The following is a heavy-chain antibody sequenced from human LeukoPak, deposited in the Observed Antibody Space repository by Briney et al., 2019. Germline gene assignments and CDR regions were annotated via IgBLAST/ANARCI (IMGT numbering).Heavy chain of an antibody. CDR2: INHSGST. CDR1: GGSFSGYY. J-gene: IGHJ4*02. Sequence: SETLSLTCAVYGGSFSGYYWSWIRQPPGKGLEWIGEINHSGSTNYNPSLKSRVTISVDTSKNQFFLKLSSVTAADTAVYYCARGSSSGWPYWGQGTLVTVSS. V-gene: IGHV4-34*01. CDR3: ARGSSSGWPY. D-gene: IGHD6-19*01.